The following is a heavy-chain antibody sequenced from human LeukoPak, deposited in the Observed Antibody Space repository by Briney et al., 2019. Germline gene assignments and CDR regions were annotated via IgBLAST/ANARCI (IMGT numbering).Heavy chain of an antibody. J-gene: IGHJ3*02. CDR1: GYSFTSYW. CDR2: IYPGDSDT. Sequence: GESLKISGKGSGYSFTSYWIGWVRQMPGKGLEWMGIIYPGDSDTTYSPSFQGQVTISADKSISTAYLQWSSLKASDTAMYYCARRGYDSSDYRDAFDIWGQGTMVTVSS. CDR3: ARRGYDSSDYRDAFDI. V-gene: IGHV5-51*01. D-gene: IGHD3-22*01.